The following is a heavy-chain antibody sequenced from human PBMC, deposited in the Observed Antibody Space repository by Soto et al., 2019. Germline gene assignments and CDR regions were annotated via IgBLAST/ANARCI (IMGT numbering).Heavy chain of an antibody. Sequence: QVQLVQSGAEVKKPGASVKVSCKTSGYTFTKFYVSWVRQAPGQGLEWIGSISPSNGNADYAQRFQGRVTMTTDTSTDTAYMELRSLRSADTAVYYCARYLFGFPFFDYWGQGSLVTVSS. CDR3: ARYLFGFPFFDY. V-gene: IGHV1-18*04. CDR2: ISPSNGNA. CDR1: GYTFTKFY. D-gene: IGHD3-16*01. J-gene: IGHJ4*02.